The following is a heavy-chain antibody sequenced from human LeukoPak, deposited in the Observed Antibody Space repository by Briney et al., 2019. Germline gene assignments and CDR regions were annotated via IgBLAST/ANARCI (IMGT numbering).Heavy chain of an antibody. CDR3: ARDRRIAVAYMDV. CDR2: ISGSGGTT. D-gene: IGHD6-19*01. Sequence: GGTLRLSCAASGFTFSSYGMSWVRQAPGKGLEWVSAISGSGGTTYYADSVKGRFTISRDNAKNSLYLQMNSLRAEDTAVYYCARDRRIAVAYMDVWGKGTTVTVSS. CDR1: GFTFSSYG. V-gene: IGHV3-23*01. J-gene: IGHJ6*03.